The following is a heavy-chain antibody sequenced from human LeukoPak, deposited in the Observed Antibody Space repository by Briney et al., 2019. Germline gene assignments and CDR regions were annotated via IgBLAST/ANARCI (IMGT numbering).Heavy chain of an antibody. CDR2: INSDGSST. D-gene: IGHD2-2*01. CDR1: GFTFSNYW. V-gene: IGHV3-74*01. Sequence: GGSLRLSCAASGFTFSNYWMHWVRQAPEKGLVWVSRINSDGSSTSYADSVKGRFTISRDNAKNTLYLQMNSLRAEDTAVYYCARGPCHLSSTNEFDPWGQGTLVAVSS. CDR3: ARGPCHLSSTNEFDP. J-gene: IGHJ5*02.